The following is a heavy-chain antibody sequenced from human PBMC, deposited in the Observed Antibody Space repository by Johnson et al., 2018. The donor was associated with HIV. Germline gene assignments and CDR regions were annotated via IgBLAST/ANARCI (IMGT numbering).Heavy chain of an antibody. CDR1: GFTVSSYA. D-gene: IGHD4-23*01. Sequence: QVQLVESGGGVVQPGRSLRLSCAASGFTVSSYAMHWVRQAPGKGLEWVAVISYDGSNKYYADSVKGRFTISRDNSKNTLYLQMTCLRAEDPAVYYCARGRDTVVTPVGGAFDIWGQGTMVTVSS. V-gene: IGHV3-30*04. CDR3: ARGRDTVVTPVGGAFDI. CDR2: ISYDGSNK. J-gene: IGHJ3*02.